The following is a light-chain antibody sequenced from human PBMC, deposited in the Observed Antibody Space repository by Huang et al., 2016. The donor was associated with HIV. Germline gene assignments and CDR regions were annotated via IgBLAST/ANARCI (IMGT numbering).Light chain of an antibody. V-gene: IGKV3-15*01. Sequence: EIVMTQSPATLSVSSGERATLSCRASQSVSRNLAWYQQKPGQAPRLLIYGASTRAKGIPARFSGSGSGTEITLTVSSLQSADFAVYYCQQYNNWPPEETFGPGTRVDMK. CDR1: QSVSRN. CDR2: GAS. CDR3: QQYNNWPPEET. J-gene: IGKJ3*01.